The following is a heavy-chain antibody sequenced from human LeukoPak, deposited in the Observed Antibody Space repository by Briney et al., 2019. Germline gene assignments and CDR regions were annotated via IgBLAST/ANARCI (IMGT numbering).Heavy chain of an antibody. CDR2: INHSGST. V-gene: IGHV4-34*01. Sequence: PSETLSLTCAVYGGSFSGYYWSWIRQPPGKGLEWIGEINHSGSTNYNPSLKSRVTISVDTSKNQFSLKLSSVTAADTAVYYCARLSLLWFGELAPYYYYYMGVWGKGTTVTISS. CDR3: ARLSLLWFGELAPYYYYYMGV. CDR1: GGSFSGYY. D-gene: IGHD3-10*01. J-gene: IGHJ6*03.